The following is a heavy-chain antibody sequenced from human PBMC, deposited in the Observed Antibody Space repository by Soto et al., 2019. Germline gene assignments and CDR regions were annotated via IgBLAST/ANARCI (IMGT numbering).Heavy chain of an antibody. J-gene: IGHJ4*02. CDR1: GGSFSGYY. CDR2: VNHSGST. V-gene: IGHV4-34*01. D-gene: IGHD3-10*01. CDR3: TSGYGRNFDY. Sequence: QVQLQQWGAGLLKPSETLSLTCAVYGGSFSGYYWSWIRQPPGKGLEWIGEVNHSGSTNYNPSLKSRVSIPVDTPRNQFSLKLCSVTAADTAVYYCTSGYGRNFDYWGQGTLVTVSS.